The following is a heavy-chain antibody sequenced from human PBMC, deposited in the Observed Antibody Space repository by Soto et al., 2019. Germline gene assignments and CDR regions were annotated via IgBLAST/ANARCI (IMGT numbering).Heavy chain of an antibody. V-gene: IGHV3-66*01. CDR3: AREGPYCSGGSCSPNFDY. J-gene: IGHJ4*02. Sequence: GGSLRLSCAASGFTVSSNYMSWVRQAPGKGLEWVSVIYSGGSTYYADSVKGRFTISRDNSKNTLYLQMNSLRSEDTAVYYCAREGPYCSGGSCSPNFDYWGQGTLVTVSS. CDR1: GFTVSSNY. CDR2: IYSGGST. D-gene: IGHD2-15*01.